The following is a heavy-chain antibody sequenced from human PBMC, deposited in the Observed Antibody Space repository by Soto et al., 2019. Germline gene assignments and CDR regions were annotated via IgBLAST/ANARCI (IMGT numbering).Heavy chain of an antibody. CDR3: ARDKGLLAAGTDYCYYYGMDV. CDR1: GGSISSGGYY. CDR2: IYYSGST. D-gene: IGHD6-13*01. V-gene: IGHV4-31*03. Sequence: SETLSLTCTVSGGSISSGGYYWSWIRQHPGKGLEWIGYIYYSGSTYYNPSLKSRVTISVDTSKNQFSLKLSSVTAADTAVYYCARDKGLLAAGTDYCYYYGMDVRGQGTTVTV. J-gene: IGHJ6*02.